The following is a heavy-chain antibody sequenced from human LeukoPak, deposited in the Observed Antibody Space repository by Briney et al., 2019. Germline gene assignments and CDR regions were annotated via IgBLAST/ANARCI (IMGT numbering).Heavy chain of an antibody. CDR1: GGSISGYY. V-gene: IGHV4-59*01. CDR2: IYYSGSS. CDR3: ARGDYDSSDYFYPIDY. J-gene: IGHJ4*02. D-gene: IGHD3-22*01. Sequence: SETLSLTCTVCGGSISGYYWSWIRQPPGKGLEWIGCIYYSGSSNYNPSLKSRVTVSVDTSKNQVSLKLSSVTAADTAVYYCARGDYDSSDYFYPIDYWGQGTLVPVSS.